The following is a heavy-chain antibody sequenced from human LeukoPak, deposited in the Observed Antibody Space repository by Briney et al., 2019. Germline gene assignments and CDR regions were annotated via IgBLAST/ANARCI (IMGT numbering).Heavy chain of an antibody. J-gene: IGHJ5*02. V-gene: IGHV3-30*18. D-gene: IGHD2-2*01. CDR1: GFTFSSYS. CDR2: TSYDGSNE. CDR3: AKDKGQQLLLNWFDP. Sequence: GGSLRLSCAASGFTFSSYSMTWVRQAPGKGLEWVAVTSYDGSNEYYADSVRGRFTISRDNSKNTLYLQMNSLRAEDTAVYYCAKDKGQQLLLNWFDPWGQGTLVTVSS.